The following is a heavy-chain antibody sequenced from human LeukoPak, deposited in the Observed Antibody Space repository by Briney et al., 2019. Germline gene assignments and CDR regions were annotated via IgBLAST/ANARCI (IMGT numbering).Heavy chain of an antibody. CDR3: ARGSPYSSSFCFDY. J-gene: IGHJ4*02. D-gene: IGHD6-6*01. Sequence: PSETLSFTCTVSGGSISSYYWSWIRQPPGKGLEWIGYIYYSGSTNYNPSLKSRVTISVDTSKNQFSLKLSSVTAAGTAVYYCARGSPYSSSFCFDYWGQGTLVTVSS. CDR1: GGSISSYY. V-gene: IGHV4-59*01. CDR2: IYYSGST.